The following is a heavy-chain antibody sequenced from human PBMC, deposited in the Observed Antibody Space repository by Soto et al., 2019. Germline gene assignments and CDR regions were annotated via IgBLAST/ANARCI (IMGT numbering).Heavy chain of an antibody. CDR1: GFSVSNAW. Sequence: EVQLVDSGGGLVKPGGSLSLSCEASGFSVSNAWMNWVRQAPGKGLEWVGRIKTRDEGETTNYAAPVKGRFTISRDDSKNTLYLQMNSLKTEDTAVYYCTTGSVEGFWGQGTTVTVSS. D-gene: IGHD2-15*01. V-gene: IGHV3-15*07. CDR3: TTGSVEGF. CDR2: IKTRDEGETT. J-gene: IGHJ6*02.